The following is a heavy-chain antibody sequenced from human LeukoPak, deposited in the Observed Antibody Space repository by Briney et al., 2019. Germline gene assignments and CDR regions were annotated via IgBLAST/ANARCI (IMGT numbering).Heavy chain of an antibody. V-gene: IGHV4-34*01. Sequence: PSETLSLTCAVYGESLSKYHWTWIRQSPGKGLEWIGEINHRGSTNHNPSLKSRVTLSVDTSKHQFSLKLTSVTAADAAVYYCASSVGSTDYWGQGTLVTVSS. J-gene: IGHJ4*02. CDR3: ASSVGSTDY. D-gene: IGHD1-26*01. CDR2: INHRGST. CDR1: GESLSKYH.